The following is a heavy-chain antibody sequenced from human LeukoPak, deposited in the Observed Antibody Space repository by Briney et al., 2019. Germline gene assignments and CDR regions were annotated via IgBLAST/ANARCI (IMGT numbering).Heavy chain of an antibody. CDR1: GFTFSAYA. CDR2: ISGSGGST. Sequence: PGGSLRLSCSGSGFTFSAYAIHWVRQAPGKGLEWVSAISGSGGSTYYADSVKGRFTISRDNSKNTLYLQMNSLRAEDTAVYYCAKDLVRLQQLVPYYYYYYGMDVWGQGTTVTVSS. D-gene: IGHD6-13*01. V-gene: IGHV3-23*01. J-gene: IGHJ6*02. CDR3: AKDLVRLQQLVPYYYYYYGMDV.